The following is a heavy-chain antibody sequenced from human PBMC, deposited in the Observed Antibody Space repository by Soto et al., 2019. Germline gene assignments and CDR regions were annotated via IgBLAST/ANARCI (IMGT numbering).Heavy chain of an antibody. V-gene: IGHV1-18*01. CDR3: ARRLYGDYDY. CDR2: ISTYNGNT. D-gene: IGHD4-17*01. CDR1: GYSFTTSG. Sequence: QAQLVQSGAEVKEPGASVKVSCKASGYSFTTSGITWVRQAPGQGLEWMGRISTYNGNTNYAQKLQDRVTLTTDTSTSTAYMELRSLRSDDTAVYYCARRLYGDYDYCGQGTLVTVSS. J-gene: IGHJ4*02.